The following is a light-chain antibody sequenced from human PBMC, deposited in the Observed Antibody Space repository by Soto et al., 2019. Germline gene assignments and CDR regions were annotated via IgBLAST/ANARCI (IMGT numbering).Light chain of an antibody. Sequence: EIVLTQSPCTLSLSPGERDTLSCRASQSVSSSYLAWYQQKPGQAPRLLIYGASRRATGIPARFSGSGSGTEFTLTISSLQSEDVAVYYCQQYYTTPITFGQGTRLEIK. CDR1: QSVSSSY. CDR3: QQYYTTPIT. V-gene: IGKV3-20*01. CDR2: GAS. J-gene: IGKJ5*01.